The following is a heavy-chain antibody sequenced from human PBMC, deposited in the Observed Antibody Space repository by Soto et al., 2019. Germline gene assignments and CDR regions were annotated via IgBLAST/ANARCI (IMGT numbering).Heavy chain of an antibody. D-gene: IGHD3-22*01. CDR1: GFTFSIYC. CDR2: ISYDGSNK. J-gene: IGHJ6*02. Sequence: HPGGSLRLSCAASGFTFSIYCMHWVRQAPGKGLEWVAVISYDGSNKYYADSVKGRFTISRDNSKNTLYLQMNSLRAEDTAVYYCATEYYYDSSGYYSIYYGMDVWGQGT. CDR3: ATEYYYDSSGYYSIYYGMDV. V-gene: IGHV3-30*03.